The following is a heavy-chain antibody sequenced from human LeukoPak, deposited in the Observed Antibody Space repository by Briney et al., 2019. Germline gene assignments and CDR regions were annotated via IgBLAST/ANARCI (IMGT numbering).Heavy chain of an antibody. CDR3: ARESRGPSTTRYGDYGWGLDY. CDR2: ISAYNGNT. D-gene: IGHD4-17*01. J-gene: IGHJ4*02. Sequence: ASVKVSCKASGYTFTSYGISWVRQAPGQGLEWMGWISAYNGNTNYAQKLQGRVTMTTDTSTSTAYMELRSLRSDVTAVYYCARESRGPSTTRYGDYGWGLDYWGQGTLVTASS. CDR1: GYTFTSYG. V-gene: IGHV1-18*01.